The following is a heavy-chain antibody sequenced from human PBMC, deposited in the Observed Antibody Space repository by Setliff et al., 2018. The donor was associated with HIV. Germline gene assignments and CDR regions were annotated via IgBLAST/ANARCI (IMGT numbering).Heavy chain of an antibody. D-gene: IGHD3-22*01. CDR2: LIPILGIA. V-gene: IGHV1-69*10. CDR3: AKGYYHDSRGYPTGPAFDI. Sequence: GASVKVSCKTFGGTFSGYGIDWVRQAPGQGLEWMGGLIPILGIAQYAQKFHGRVTISADTSTTTAYLEVSSLRSEDTAVYYCAKGYYHDSRGYPTGPAFDIWGQGTMVTVSS. J-gene: IGHJ3*02. CDR1: GGTFSGYG.